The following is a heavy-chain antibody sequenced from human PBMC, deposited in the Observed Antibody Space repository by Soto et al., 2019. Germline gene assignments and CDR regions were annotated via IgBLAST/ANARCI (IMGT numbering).Heavy chain of an antibody. CDR2: IYYSGST. J-gene: IGHJ6*02. D-gene: IGHD2-8*01. V-gene: IGHV4-31*03. Sequence: SETLSLTCTVSGGSISSGGYYWSWIRQHPGKGLEWIGYIYYSGSTYYNPSLKSRVTISVDTSKNQFSLKLSSVTAADTAVYYCARGGDIVLMVYATDYYYYGMDVWGQGTTVTVSS. CDR3: ARGGDIVLMVYATDYYYYGMDV. CDR1: GGSISSGGYY.